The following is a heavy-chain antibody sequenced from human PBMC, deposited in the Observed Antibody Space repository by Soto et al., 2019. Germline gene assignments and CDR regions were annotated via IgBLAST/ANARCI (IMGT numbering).Heavy chain of an antibody. CDR2: ISWNSGSI. Sequence: EVQLVESGGGLVQPGRSLRLSCAASGFTFDDYAMHWVRQAPGKGLEWVSGISWNSGSIGYADSVKGRFTISRDNAKNSLYLQMNSLRAEDTALYYCAKDMSPGIAAEGGGIDYWGQGTLVTVSS. J-gene: IGHJ4*02. V-gene: IGHV3-9*01. CDR3: AKDMSPGIAAEGGGIDY. D-gene: IGHD6-13*01. CDR1: GFTFDDYA.